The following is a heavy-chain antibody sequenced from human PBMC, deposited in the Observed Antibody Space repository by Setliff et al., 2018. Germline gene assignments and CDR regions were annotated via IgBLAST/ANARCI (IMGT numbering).Heavy chain of an antibody. D-gene: IGHD4-17*01. V-gene: IGHV1-3*03. CDR2: MNIDNGKT. CDR1: GYSFTLYA. CDR3: AIRVMTTVTTETYFQH. Sequence: ASVKVSCKASGYSFTLYAMHWMRQAPGQRLEWMGWMNIDNGKTEYSQEFQDRVTFTRDTFAETAYMELSSMRSEDTAVYYCAIRVMTTVTTETYFQHWGQGTLVTVSS. J-gene: IGHJ1*01.